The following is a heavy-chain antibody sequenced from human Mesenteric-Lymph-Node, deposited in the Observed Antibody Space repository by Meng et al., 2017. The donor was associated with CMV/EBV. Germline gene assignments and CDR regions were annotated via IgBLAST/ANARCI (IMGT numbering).Heavy chain of an antibody. Sequence: GESLKISCAASGFTFSSYSMNWVRQAPGKGLEWVSSISSSSSYIYYADSVKGRFTISRDNAKNSLYLQMNSLRAEDTAVYYCARAFLYCSGGSCSSPYYYGMDVWGQGTTVTVSS. V-gene: IGHV3-21*01. J-gene: IGHJ6*02. CDR3: ARAFLYCSGGSCSSPYYYGMDV. CDR1: GFTFSSYS. CDR2: ISSSSSYI. D-gene: IGHD2-15*01.